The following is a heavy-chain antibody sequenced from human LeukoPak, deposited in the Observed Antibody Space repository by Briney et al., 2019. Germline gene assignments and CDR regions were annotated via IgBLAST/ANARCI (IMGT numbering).Heavy chain of an antibody. CDR3: ARSAGRAAAGTSLWNYYYYYNMDV. CDR2: IKQDGSEK. J-gene: IGHJ6*03. CDR1: GFTFSSYW. Sequence: GGSLRLSCAASGFTFSSYWMSWVRQAPGKGLEWVANIKQDGSEKYYVDSVKGRFTISRDNAKNSLYLQMNSLRAEDTAVYYCARSAGRAAAGTSLWNYYYYYNMDVWGKGTTVTISS. V-gene: IGHV3-7*01. D-gene: IGHD6-13*01.